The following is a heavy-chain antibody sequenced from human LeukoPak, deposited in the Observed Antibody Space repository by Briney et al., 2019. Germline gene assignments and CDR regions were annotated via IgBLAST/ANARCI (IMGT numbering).Heavy chain of an antibody. CDR2: INPNSGGT. CDR1: GNIFTDYY. CDR3: ARDRLYSRGRDFDY. V-gene: IGHV1-2*02. J-gene: IGHJ4*02. D-gene: IGHD3-22*01. Sequence: ASVKVSCKASGNIFTDYYIHWVRQAPGLGLEWMGWINPNSGGTDYAQNFQGRVTMTRDTSISTAHMELSRLTSDDTAVYYCARDRLYSRGRDFDYWGQGTLVTVSS.